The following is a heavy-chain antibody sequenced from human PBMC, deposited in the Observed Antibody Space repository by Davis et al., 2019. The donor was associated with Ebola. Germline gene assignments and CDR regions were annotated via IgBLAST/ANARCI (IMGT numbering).Heavy chain of an antibody. Sequence: MPGGSLRLSCAASGFTFSNAWMSWIRQPPGKGLEWIGEINHSGSTNYNPSLKSRVTISVDTSKNQFSLKLSSVTAADTAVYYCAREIQAYYYDSSDFYFDYWGQGTLVTVSS. V-gene: IGHV4-34*01. D-gene: IGHD3-22*01. CDR2: INHSGST. CDR1: GFTFSNAW. CDR3: AREIQAYYYDSSDFYFDY. J-gene: IGHJ4*02.